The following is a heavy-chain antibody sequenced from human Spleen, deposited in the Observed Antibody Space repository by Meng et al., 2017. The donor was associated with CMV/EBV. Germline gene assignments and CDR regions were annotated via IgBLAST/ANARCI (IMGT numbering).Heavy chain of an antibody. D-gene: IGHD1-26*01. V-gene: IGHV3-15*01. J-gene: IGHJ4*02. CDR1: GITCSYAW. CDR2: IKGKTAGGTT. CDR3: TTEVGASEPVFDY. Sequence: SGITCSYAWLNVVRQAAEKVLEWLGLIKGKTAGGTTDYAAPVKGIFTISRDDSKNTLYLQMNSLKTDDTAVYYCTTEVGASEPVFDYWGQGTLVTVSS.